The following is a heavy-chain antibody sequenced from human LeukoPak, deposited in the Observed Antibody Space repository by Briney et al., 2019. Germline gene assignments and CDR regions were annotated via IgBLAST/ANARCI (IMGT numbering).Heavy chain of an antibody. D-gene: IGHD6-13*01. CDR2: IYYSGST. V-gene: IGHV4-59*01. CDR1: GGSISSYY. Sequence: SETLSLTCTVSGGSISSYYWSWIRQPPGKGLEWIGYIYYSGSTNYNPSLKSRVTISVDTSKNQFSLKLSSVTAADTAVYYCARLPPSYSSSWYVGGMGFDPWGQGTLVTVSS. CDR3: ARLPPSYSSSWYVGGMGFDP. J-gene: IGHJ5*02.